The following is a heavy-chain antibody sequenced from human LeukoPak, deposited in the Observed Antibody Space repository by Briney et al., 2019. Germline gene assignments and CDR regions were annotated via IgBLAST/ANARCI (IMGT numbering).Heavy chain of an antibody. CDR2: INHSGST. Sequence: SETLSLTCAVYGGSFSGYYWSWIRQPPGKGLEWIGEINHSGSTNYNPSLKSRVTISVDTSKNQFSLKLRSVTAADTAVYYCAREAEYYDSSGLCDYRGQGMLVTVSS. D-gene: IGHD3-22*01. J-gene: IGHJ4*02. V-gene: IGHV4-34*01. CDR1: GGSFSGYY. CDR3: AREAEYYDSSGLCDY.